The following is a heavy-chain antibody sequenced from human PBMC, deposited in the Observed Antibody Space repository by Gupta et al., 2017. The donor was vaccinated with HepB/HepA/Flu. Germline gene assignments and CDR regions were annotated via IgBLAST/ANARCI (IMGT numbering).Heavy chain of an antibody. V-gene: IGHV4-31*03. CDR2: IYYSGST. CDR1: GGSISSGGYY. D-gene: IGHD3-10*01. CDR3: ARDNVVTMVRGGVYGMDV. J-gene: IGHJ6*02. Sequence: QVQLQESGPGLVKPSQTLSLTCPVSGGSISSGGYYWSWLRQHPGKGLEWIGYIYYSGSTYYNPSLKSRVTILVDTSKNQFSLKLSSVTAADTAVYYCARDNVVTMVRGGVYGMDVWGQGTTVTVSS.